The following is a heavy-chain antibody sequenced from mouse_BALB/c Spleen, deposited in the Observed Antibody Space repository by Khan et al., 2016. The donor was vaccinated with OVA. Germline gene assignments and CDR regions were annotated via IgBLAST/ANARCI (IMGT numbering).Heavy chain of an antibody. V-gene: IGHV5-12-2*01. J-gene: IGHJ4*01. CDR1: GFTFSSYT. CDR3: ASHSTTKDDYDMDF. CDR2: ITKGGGNT. Sequence: EVELVESGGDLVQPGGSLKLSCAASGFTFSSYTMSWVRQTPEKRLEWVAFITKGGGNTYYPDTVKGRFTISRDTSKNTLYLQMYSLKSEDTAVYYCASHSTTKDDYDMDFWGEGNSVTVAS. D-gene: IGHD1-1*01.